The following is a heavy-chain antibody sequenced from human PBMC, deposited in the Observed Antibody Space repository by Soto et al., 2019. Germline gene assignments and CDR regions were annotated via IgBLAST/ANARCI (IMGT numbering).Heavy chain of an antibody. CDR2: ISAYNGNT. Sequence: QVQLVQSGAEVKKPGASVKVSWKASGYTFTSYGISWVRQAPGQGLEWMGWISAYNGNTNYAQKLQGRVTMTTDTSTSTAYMELRSLRSDDTAVYYCARVYHDYGDYVCDLDYWGQGTLVTVSS. D-gene: IGHD4-17*01. J-gene: IGHJ4*02. V-gene: IGHV1-18*01. CDR1: GYTFTSYG. CDR3: ARVYHDYGDYVCDLDY.